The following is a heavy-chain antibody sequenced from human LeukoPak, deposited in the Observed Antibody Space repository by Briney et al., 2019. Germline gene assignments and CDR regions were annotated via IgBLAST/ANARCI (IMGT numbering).Heavy chain of an antibody. V-gene: IGHV3-9*03. D-gene: IGHD3-22*01. CDR1: GFTFDDYA. CDR3: ARVSGSPYYYDTSGYFDY. J-gene: IGHJ4*02. Sequence: GGSLRLSCAASGFTFDDYAMRWVRQAPGKGLEWVSGISWNSGSIGYADSVKGRFTISRDNAKNSLYLQMNSLRAEDMAVYYCARVSGSPYYYDTSGYFDYWGQGTLVTVSS. CDR2: ISWNSGSI.